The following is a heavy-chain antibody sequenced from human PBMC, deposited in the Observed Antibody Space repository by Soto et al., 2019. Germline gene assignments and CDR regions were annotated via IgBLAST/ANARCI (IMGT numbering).Heavy chain of an antibody. V-gene: IGHV1-18*01. CDR3: TTDHVRLAEVDLVEY. CDR2: ISGYDGNT. Sequence: ASVKVSCEASGYRFTSYGRSWVRQAPGQGLEWVGWISGYDGNTDYAHKFRGRVTMTTDTSTNSLKTEDTAVYYCTTDHVRLAEVDLVEYWGQGTLVTVPS. J-gene: IGHJ4*02. D-gene: IGHD6-19*01. CDR1: GYRFTSYG.